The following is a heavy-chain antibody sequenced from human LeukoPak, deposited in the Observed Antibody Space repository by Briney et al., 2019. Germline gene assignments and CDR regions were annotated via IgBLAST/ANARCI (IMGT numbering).Heavy chain of an antibody. D-gene: IGHD4-23*01. CDR1: GYTFTSYD. Sequence: ASVKVSCKACGYTFTSYDSNWVRQATGQGLEWMGWMNPNSGNTGYAQKFQGRVTMTRNTSISTAYMELSSLRSEDTAVYYCARDLYGGKADDAFDIWGQGTMVTVSS. CDR3: ARDLYGGKADDAFDI. CDR2: MNPNSGNT. V-gene: IGHV1-8*01. J-gene: IGHJ3*02.